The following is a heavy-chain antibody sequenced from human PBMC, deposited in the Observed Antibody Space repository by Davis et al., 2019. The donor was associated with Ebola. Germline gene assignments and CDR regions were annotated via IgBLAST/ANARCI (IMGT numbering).Heavy chain of an antibody. J-gene: IGHJ5*02. V-gene: IGHV1-2*06. CDR1: GFSIIGYG. CDR3: ARLRQQLVGGFDP. CDR2: INPNSGGT. D-gene: IGHD6-13*01. Sequence: GESLKISCATSGFSIIGYGMHWVRQAPGQGLEWMGRINPNSGGTNYAQKFQGRVTMTRDTSISTAYMELSRLRSDDTAVYYCARLRQQLVGGFDPWGQGTLVTVSS.